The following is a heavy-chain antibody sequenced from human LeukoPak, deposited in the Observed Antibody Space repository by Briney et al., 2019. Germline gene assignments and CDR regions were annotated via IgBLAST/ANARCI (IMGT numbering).Heavy chain of an antibody. CDR3: ARDGTPNFSSGWVYMDV. V-gene: IGHV3-48*03. CDR1: GFTFSSYE. J-gene: IGHJ6*03. CDR2: TSSSGSTI. D-gene: IGHD6-25*01. Sequence: GGSPRLSCAASGFTFSSYEMNWVRQAPGKGLGWVSYTSSSGSTIYYADSVKGRFTISRDNAKNSLYLQMNSLRAEDTAVYYCARDGTPNFSSGWVYMDVWGEGTTVTISS.